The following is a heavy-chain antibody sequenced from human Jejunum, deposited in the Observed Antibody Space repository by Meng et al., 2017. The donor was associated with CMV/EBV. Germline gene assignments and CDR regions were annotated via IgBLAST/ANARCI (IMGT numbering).Heavy chain of an antibody. CDR1: FNRYG. V-gene: IGHV3-30*02. D-gene: IGHD2-2*01. CDR3: ARGPNIVVVPAAKYFQH. Sequence: FNRYGLHWVRQAPGKGLEWVAFVRYDGQNEYVLDSVKGRFTISKDNSKNTLYLQMDSLTADDTAVYYCARGPNIVVVPAAKYFQHWGQGTLVTVSS. CDR2: VRYDGQNE. J-gene: IGHJ1*01.